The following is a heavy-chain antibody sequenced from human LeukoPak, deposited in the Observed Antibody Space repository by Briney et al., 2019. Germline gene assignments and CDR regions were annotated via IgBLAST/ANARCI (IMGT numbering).Heavy chain of an antibody. CDR2: VNGRGATT. CDR1: GFTFSDYA. J-gene: IGHJ6*03. Sequence: PGGSLRLSCAASGFASGFTFSDYAVSWVRQAPGKGPEWVASVNGRGATTYYADSVRGRFTISRDNSKNTVYLQMISLGADDTALYFCGKAPATGEGYYFYYMDVWGKGTTVTVSS. CDR3: GKAPATGEGYYFYYMDV. D-gene: IGHD7-27*01. V-gene: IGHV3-23*01.